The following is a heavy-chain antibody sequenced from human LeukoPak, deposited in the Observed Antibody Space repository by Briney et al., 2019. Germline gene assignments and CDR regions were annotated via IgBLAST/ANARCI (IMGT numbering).Heavy chain of an antibody. CDR1: GFTLSSYG. CDR3: AKDHGSYYDILTGYYIPPFLDY. J-gene: IGHJ4*02. Sequence: GGSLRLSCAAAGFTLSSYGMHWVRQAPGKGLEWVAVISYDGSNKYYADSVKGRFTISRDNSKNTLYLQMNSLRAGDTAVYYCAKDHGSYYDILTGYYIPPFLDYWGQGTLVTVSS. CDR2: ISYDGSNK. V-gene: IGHV3-30*18. D-gene: IGHD3-9*01.